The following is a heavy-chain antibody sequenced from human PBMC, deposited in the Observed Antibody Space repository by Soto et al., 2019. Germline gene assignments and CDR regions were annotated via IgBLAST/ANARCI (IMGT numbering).Heavy chain of an antibody. J-gene: IGHJ6*02. CDR3: ARDSHYGGNYYYYGMDV. Sequence: SETLSLTCTVSGGSISSYYWSWIRQPPGKGLEWIGYIYYSGSTNYNPSLKSRVTISVDTSKNQFSLKLSSVTAADTAVYYCARDSHYGGNYYYYGMDVWGQGTTVTVSS. CDR1: GGSISSYY. CDR2: IYYSGST. V-gene: IGHV4-59*01. D-gene: IGHD4-17*01.